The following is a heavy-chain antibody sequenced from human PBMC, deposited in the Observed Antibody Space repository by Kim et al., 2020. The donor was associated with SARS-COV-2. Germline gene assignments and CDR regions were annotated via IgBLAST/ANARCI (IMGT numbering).Heavy chain of an antibody. D-gene: IGHD1-1*01. J-gene: IGHJ3*02. V-gene: IGHV3-23*01. CDR1: GFTFSSYH. CDR2: IIGSGGRT. Sequence: GGSLRLSCAASGFTFSSYHMSWVRQAPGKGLEWVSGIIGSGGRTYYADSVKGRFIISRDNSQNTLHLQMNSLGAEDTAVYYCAKDLATGITGAFDIWGQGTVFTVSS. CDR3: AKDLATGITGAFDI.